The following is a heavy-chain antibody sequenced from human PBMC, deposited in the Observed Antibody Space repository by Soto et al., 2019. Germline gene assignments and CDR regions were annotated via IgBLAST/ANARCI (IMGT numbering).Heavy chain of an antibody. CDR1: GGSISSSSYY. CDR2: IYYSGST. Sequence: SETLSLTCTVSGGSISSSSYYWGWIRQPPGKGLEWIGSIYYSGSTYYNPSLKSRVTISVDTSKNQFSLKLSSVTAADTAVYYCARQLYSGYDQALDYWGQGTLVTVSS. V-gene: IGHV4-39*01. D-gene: IGHD5-12*01. CDR3: ARQLYSGYDQALDY. J-gene: IGHJ4*02.